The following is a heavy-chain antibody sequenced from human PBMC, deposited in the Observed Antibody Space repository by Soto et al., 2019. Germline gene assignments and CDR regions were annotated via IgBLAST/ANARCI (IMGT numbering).Heavy chain of an antibody. CDR1: GYTFTSYG. CDR3: ARGNRRITMIPHCFDI. D-gene: IGHD3-22*01. J-gene: IGHJ3*02. Sequence: QVQLVQSGAEVKKPGASVKVSCKASGYTFTSYGISWVRQAPGQGLLWRGWISAYNGNTNYAQKLQGRVTMTTDTSTSTAYMELRSVRSDDTAVYYCARGNRRITMIPHCFDIWGQGKMVTVSS. V-gene: IGHV1-18*01. CDR2: ISAYNGNT.